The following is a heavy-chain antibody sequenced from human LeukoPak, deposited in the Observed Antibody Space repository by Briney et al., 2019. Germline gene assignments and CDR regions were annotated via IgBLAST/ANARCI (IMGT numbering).Heavy chain of an antibody. D-gene: IGHD6-19*01. CDR2: ISSSSSTI. V-gene: IGHV3-48*01. CDR3: ARGPIAVAAD. J-gene: IGHJ4*02. CDR1: GFTFSSYS. Sequence: PGGSLRLSCAASGFTFSSYSMNWVRQAPGKGLEWVSYISSSSSTIYHADSVKGRFTISRDNAKNSLYLQMNSLRAEDTAVYYCARGPIAVAADWGQGTLVTVSS.